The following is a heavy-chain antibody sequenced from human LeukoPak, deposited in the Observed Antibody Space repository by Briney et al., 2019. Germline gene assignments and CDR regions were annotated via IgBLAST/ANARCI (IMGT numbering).Heavy chain of an antibody. Sequence: GRSLRLSCAASGFTFSSYGMHWVRQAPGKGLEWVAVISYDGSNKYYADSVKGRFTISRDNSKNTLYLQMNSLRAEDTAVYYCAKGISVYSSGWYTGVLDYWGQGTLVTVSS. D-gene: IGHD6-19*01. J-gene: IGHJ4*02. CDR3: AKGISVYSSGWYTGVLDY. V-gene: IGHV3-30*18. CDR1: GFTFSSYG. CDR2: ISYDGSNK.